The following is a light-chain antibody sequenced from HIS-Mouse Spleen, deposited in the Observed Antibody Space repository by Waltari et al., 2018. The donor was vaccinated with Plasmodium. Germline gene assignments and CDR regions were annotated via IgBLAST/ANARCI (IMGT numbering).Light chain of an antibody. CDR3: SSYAGSNNLV. CDR1: SSDVGGYNY. CDR2: EVS. Sequence: ALTQPPSASGSPGQSVTISSTGPSSDVGGYNYVPWYQQHPGKAPKLMIYEVSKRPSGVPDRFSGSKSGNTASLTVSGLQAEDEADYYCSSYAGSNNLVFGGGTKLTVL. J-gene: IGLJ2*01. V-gene: IGLV2-8*01.